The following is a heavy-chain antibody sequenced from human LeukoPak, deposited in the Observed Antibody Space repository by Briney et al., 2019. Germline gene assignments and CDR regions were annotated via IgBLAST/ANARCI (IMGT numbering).Heavy chain of an antibody. V-gene: IGHV4-34*01. CDR3: ARVSGYSGYDFFDY. J-gene: IGHJ4*02. CDR1: GGSFSGYY. Sequence: PSETLSPTCAVYGGSFSGYYWSWIRQPPGKGLEWIGEINHSGSTNYNPSLKSRVTISVDTSKNQFSLKLSSVTAADTAVYYCARVSGYSGYDFFDYWGQGTLVTVSS. CDR2: INHSGST. D-gene: IGHD5-12*01.